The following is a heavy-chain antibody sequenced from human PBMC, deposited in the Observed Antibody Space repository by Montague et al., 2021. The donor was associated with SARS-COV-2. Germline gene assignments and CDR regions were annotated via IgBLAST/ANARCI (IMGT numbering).Heavy chain of an antibody. CDR2: IYYSGST. V-gene: IGHV4-59*08. Sequence: SETLSLTCAVYGGSFSGYYWSWIRQPPGKGLEWIGYIYYSGSTNYNPSLKSRVTISVDTSKNQFSLKLSSVTAADTAVYYCARRALGYCSSTSCETAFDIWGQGTMVTVSS. CDR3: ARRALGYCSSTSCETAFDI. J-gene: IGHJ3*02. CDR1: GGSFSGYY. D-gene: IGHD2-2*01.